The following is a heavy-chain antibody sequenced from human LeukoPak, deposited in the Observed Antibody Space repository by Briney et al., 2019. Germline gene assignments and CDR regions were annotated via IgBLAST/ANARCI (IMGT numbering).Heavy chain of an antibody. J-gene: IGHJ2*01. D-gene: IGHD3-10*01. CDR2: ISGSGGST. V-gene: IGHV3-23*01. Sequence: GGSLRLSCAASGFNFSSCAMNWVRQAPGKGLEWVSGISGSGGSTFYADSVKGRFTISRDNSKNTLYLQMNSLRAEDTAVYYCAKGGVRGAFDFELWGRGTLVTVSS. CDR1: GFNFSSCA. CDR3: AKGGVRGAFDFEL.